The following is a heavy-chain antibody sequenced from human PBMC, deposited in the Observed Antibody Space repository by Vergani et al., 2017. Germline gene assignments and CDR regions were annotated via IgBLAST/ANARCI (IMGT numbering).Heavy chain of an antibody. Sequence: QVQLQESGPGLVKPSQTLSLTCTVSGASMSSVGYYWTWIRQSAGKRLEWIGDILGSGTANYNPSFQGRVTISVDKSTNQCSLKLNSVTAADSGLYYCAREGEGAFNLGHWGQGTLVTVSS. CDR1: GASMSSVGYY. CDR3: AREGEGAFNLGH. V-gene: IGHV4-61*02. J-gene: IGHJ4*02. CDR2: ILGSGTA. D-gene: IGHD2-21*01.